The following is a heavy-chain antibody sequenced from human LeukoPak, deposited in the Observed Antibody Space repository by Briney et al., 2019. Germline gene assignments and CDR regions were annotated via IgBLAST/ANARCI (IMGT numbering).Heavy chain of an antibody. V-gene: IGHV4-39*01. CDR1: GGSINSSDYY. D-gene: IGHD6-25*01. CDR2: IYYSGTT. Sequence: SETLSLTCSVSGGSINSSDYYWGCIRQPPGQGLEWNGNIYYSGTTYYTPSLNSRVTITVDTTKNQYPLKLSSVTAADTAVYYCARRGAADWFYPWGQGTLVTVSS. CDR3: ARRGAADWFYP. J-gene: IGHJ5*02.